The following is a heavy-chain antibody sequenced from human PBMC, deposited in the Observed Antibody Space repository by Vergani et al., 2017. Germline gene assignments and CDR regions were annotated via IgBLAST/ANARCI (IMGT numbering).Heavy chain of an antibody. CDR2: ISGSGGST. D-gene: IGHD1-26*01. CDR3: AKDFQLYSGTQVNWFDP. V-gene: IGHV3-23*01. CDR1: GFTFSSYA. J-gene: IGHJ5*02. Sequence: EVQLLESGGGLVQPGGSLRLSCAASGFTFSSYAMSWVRQAPGKGLEWVSAISGSGGSTYYADSVKGRFTISRDNSKNTLYLQLNSLRAEDTAVSYCAKDFQLYSGTQVNWFDPWGQGTLVTVSS.